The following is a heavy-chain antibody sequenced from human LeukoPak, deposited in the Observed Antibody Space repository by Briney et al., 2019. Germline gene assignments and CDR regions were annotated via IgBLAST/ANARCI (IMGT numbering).Heavy chain of an antibody. Sequence: GGSLRLSCAASGFTFSSYGMSWVRQAPGKGLECVANIKQDGSEKHYVDSVKGRFTISRDNAKNSLYLQMSSLRAEDTAVYYCTRVEETATTAAIIRKYSYYYYYMDVWGKGNTVTVSS. J-gene: IGHJ6*03. CDR1: GFTFSSYG. D-gene: IGHD4-11*01. CDR3: TRVEETATTAAIIRKYSYYYYYMDV. V-gene: IGHV3-7*01. CDR2: IKQDGSEK.